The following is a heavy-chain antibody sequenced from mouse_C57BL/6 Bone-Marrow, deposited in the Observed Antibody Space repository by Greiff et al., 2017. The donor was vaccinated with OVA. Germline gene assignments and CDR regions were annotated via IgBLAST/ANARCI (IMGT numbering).Heavy chain of an antibody. Sequence: VQLQQPGAELVKPGASVKMSCKASGYTFTSYWITWVKQRPGQGLEWIGDIYPGSGSTNYNEKFKSKATLTVDTSSSTAYMQLSSLTSEDSAVYYCARRGGNYNYAMDYWGQGTSVTVSS. V-gene: IGHV1-55*01. CDR3: ARRGGNYNYAMDY. J-gene: IGHJ4*01. D-gene: IGHD2-1*01. CDR2: IYPGSGST. CDR1: GYTFTSYW.